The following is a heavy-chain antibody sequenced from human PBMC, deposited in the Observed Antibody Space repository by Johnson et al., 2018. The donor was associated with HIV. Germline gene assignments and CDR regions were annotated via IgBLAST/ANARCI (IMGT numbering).Heavy chain of an antibody. CDR2: ITCDGSNK. V-gene: IGHV3-30*04. J-gene: IGHJ3*02. CDR3: AGEKKATMILVVITTGGAFDI. D-gene: IGHD3-22*01. Sequence: QVQLVESGGGVVQPGRSLRLSCAASGFTFSRYAMHWVRQAPGKGLEWVAVITCDGSNKYYADSVKGRFTISRDKSKNTLYLQMNSLRAEDTAVSYCAGEKKATMILVVITTGGAFDIWGQGTMVTVSS. CDR1: GFTFSRYA.